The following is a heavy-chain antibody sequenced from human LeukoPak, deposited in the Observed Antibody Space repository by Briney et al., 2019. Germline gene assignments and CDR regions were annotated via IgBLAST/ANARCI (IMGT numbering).Heavy chain of an antibody. D-gene: IGHD3-10*01. Sequence: ASETLSLTCAVYGGSFSGYNWSWIRQPPGEGLEWIGEINHSGSTNYNPSLKSRATISVDTSKNQFSLKLSSVTAADTAVYYCARGMGEVWFGELLPFDYWGQGTLVTVSS. CDR1: GGSFSGYN. J-gene: IGHJ4*02. CDR3: ARGMGEVWFGELLPFDY. CDR2: INHSGST. V-gene: IGHV4-34*01.